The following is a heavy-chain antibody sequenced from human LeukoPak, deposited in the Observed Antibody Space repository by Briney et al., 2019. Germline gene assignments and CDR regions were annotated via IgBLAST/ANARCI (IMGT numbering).Heavy chain of an antibody. Sequence: GASVKVPCKASGYTFTDYYIHWVRQAPGQGLEWIGWINPNSGGTNYAQNFQGRVTMTRDTYITTAYMDLSRLRLDDTAVYYCAVGRRTDFDYWGQGTLVTVSS. CDR2: INPNSGGT. V-gene: IGHV1-2*02. CDR1: GYTFTDYY. CDR3: AVGRRTDFDY. J-gene: IGHJ4*02. D-gene: IGHD1-26*01.